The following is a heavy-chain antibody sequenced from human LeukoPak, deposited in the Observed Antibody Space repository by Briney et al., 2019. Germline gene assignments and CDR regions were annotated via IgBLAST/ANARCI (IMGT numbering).Heavy chain of an antibody. J-gene: IGHJ4*02. Sequence: GSSVKVSCKASGGTFSNYAISWVRQAPGQELDWMGGINPAFGTANYSQKIQGRVTITAYESTSTAYMELSSLRSEDTAIYDCARDPRTSGYSYGLGYWGQGTLVTVSS. D-gene: IGHD5-18*01. CDR1: GGTFSNYA. CDR3: ARDPRTSGYSYGLGY. CDR2: INPAFGTA. V-gene: IGHV1-69*13.